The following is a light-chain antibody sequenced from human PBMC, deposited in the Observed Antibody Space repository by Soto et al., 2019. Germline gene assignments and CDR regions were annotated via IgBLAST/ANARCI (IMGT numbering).Light chain of an antibody. CDR3: QQYNNWPKWT. CDR2: GAS. CDR1: QSVSSN. V-gene: IGKV3-15*01. J-gene: IGKJ1*01. Sequence: EIMMTQSPATVSVSPGERATLSCRASQSVSSNLAWYQQKPGQAPRLLIYGASTRATGIPARFSGSGSGTEFTLTISSLQSEDFAVYYCQQYNNWPKWTFGQGTKVEIK.